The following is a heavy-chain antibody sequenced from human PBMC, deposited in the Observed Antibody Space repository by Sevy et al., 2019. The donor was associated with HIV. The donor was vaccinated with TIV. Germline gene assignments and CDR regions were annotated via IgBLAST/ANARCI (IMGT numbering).Heavy chain of an antibody. D-gene: IGHD2-21*02. CDR2: ISGSGGST. CDR3: ATRHHIVVVTAIFAEFFQH. J-gene: IGHJ1*01. Sequence: GGSLRLSCAASGFTFSSYAMSWVRQAPGKGLEWVSAISGSGGSTYYADSVKGRFTISRDNPKNTLYLQMNSLRAEDTAVYYCATRHHIVVVTAIFAEFFQHWGQGTLVTVSS. V-gene: IGHV3-23*01. CDR1: GFTFSSYA.